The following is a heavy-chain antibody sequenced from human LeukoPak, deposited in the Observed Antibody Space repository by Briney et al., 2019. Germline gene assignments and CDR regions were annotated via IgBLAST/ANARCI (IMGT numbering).Heavy chain of an antibody. CDR1: GGSISTYY. CDR2: FYYTGST. D-gene: IGHD4-23*01. J-gene: IGHJ4*02. V-gene: IGHV4-59*01. Sequence: SETLSLTCTVSGGSISTYYWSWIRQPPGKGLDWIGSFYYTGSTNYNPSLRSRVTISLDTSKNQISLRLSSVTAADTAVYHCARGGNALDYWGQGTLVTVSS. CDR3: ARGGNALDY.